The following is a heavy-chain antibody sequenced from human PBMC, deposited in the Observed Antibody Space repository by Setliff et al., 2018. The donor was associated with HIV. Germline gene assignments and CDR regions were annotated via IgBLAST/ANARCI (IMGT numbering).Heavy chain of an antibody. D-gene: IGHD4-17*01. V-gene: IGHV1-18*01. CDR1: GFTFTDYG. CDR2: IGGYEHNI. Sequence: ASVMVSCKASGFTFTDYGFSWVRQAPGQGLEWMGWIGGYEHNINYAQKFRDRVILTKDTSTTTVYMELMSLRFDDTAIYYCARDRGYGVDTFDFWGQGTRVTVSS. CDR3: ARDRGYGVDTFDF. J-gene: IGHJ4*02.